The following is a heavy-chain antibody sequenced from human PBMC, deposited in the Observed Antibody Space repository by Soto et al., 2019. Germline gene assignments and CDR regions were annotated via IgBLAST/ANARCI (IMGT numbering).Heavy chain of an antibody. CDR1: GGTFSSYA. CDR2: VTSNSGNT. Sequence: GASVKVSCKASGGTFSSYAISWVRQAPGQGLEWMGWVTSNSGNTGYAQKFQGRVTMTRDTSIGTAYMELTSLRPEDTAFYYCARDPNGFDVWGQGTMVTVSS. J-gene: IGHJ3*01. CDR3: ARDPNGFDV. V-gene: IGHV1-8*02.